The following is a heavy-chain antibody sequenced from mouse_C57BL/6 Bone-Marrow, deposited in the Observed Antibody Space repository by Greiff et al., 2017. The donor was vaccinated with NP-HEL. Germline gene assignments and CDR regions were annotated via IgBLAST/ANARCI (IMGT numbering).Heavy chain of an antibody. Sequence: VQLQQSGAELVRPGPSVKMSCKASGYTFTNYWIGWAKQRPGHGLEWIGDIYPGGGYTNYNEKFKGKATLTADKSSSTAYMQVSSLTSEDSAIYYCARSGWPYFDYWGQGTTLTVSS. J-gene: IGHJ2*01. CDR2: IYPGGGYT. V-gene: IGHV1-63*01. D-gene: IGHD2-3*01. CDR3: ARSGWPYFDY. CDR1: GYTFTNYW.